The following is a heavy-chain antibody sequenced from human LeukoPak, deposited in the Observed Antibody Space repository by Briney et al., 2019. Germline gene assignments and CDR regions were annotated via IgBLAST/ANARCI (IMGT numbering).Heavy chain of an antibody. V-gene: IGHV4-4*07. CDR3: ARTSARGAQFDY. J-gene: IGHJ4*02. CDR2: IYASGST. Sequence: KASETLSLTCTVSGGSISNYYWCWIRQPAGMGLEWIGRIYASGSTNYNPSLKSRATMSVDTSNNQFSLNLSSVTAADTAVYYCARTSARGAQFDYWGQGTLVTVSS. D-gene: IGHD3-10*01. CDR1: GGSISNYY.